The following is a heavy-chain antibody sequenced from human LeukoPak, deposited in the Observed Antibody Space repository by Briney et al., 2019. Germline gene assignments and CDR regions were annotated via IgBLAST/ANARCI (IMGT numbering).Heavy chain of an antibody. J-gene: IGHJ5*02. CDR3: ARDPHGYWWFDP. D-gene: IGHD3-22*01. V-gene: IGHV3-74*01. CDR1: GFTFSNYW. CDR2: INSDGSST. Sequence: GGSLRLSCAASGFTFSNYWMHWVRQAPGKGLVWVSRINSDGSSTSYADSVKGRFTIFRDNRKNTLYLQMNNLRAEDTAVYYCARDPHGYWWFDPWGQGTLVTVSS.